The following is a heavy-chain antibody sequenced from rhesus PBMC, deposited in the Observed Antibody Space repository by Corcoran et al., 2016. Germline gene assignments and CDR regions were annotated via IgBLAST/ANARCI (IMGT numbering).Heavy chain of an antibody. CDR3: TRGKAAAGSYWYFDL. Sequence: DVQLVESGGGLVKPGGSLRLSCVASGFTFSSYVMHVVRQAPGKGLEWVSVISESGGTRYYADSVKGRFTISRDNAKNSLFLQMNSLRAEDTAVYYCTRGKAAAGSYWYFDLWGPGTPITISS. D-gene: IGHD6-31*01. CDR2: ISESGGTR. CDR1: GFTFSSYV. J-gene: IGHJ2*01. V-gene: IGHV3S26*01.